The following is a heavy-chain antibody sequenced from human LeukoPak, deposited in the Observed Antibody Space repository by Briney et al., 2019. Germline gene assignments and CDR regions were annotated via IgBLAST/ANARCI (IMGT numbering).Heavy chain of an antibody. Sequence: PSETLSLTCAVYGGSFSGYYWSWIRQPPGKGLQWIGEINHSGSTNYNPSLESRATISVDTSKNQFSLKLSSVTAADTAVYYCARLGGAAHYYYSYMDVWGKGTTATISS. J-gene: IGHJ6*03. V-gene: IGHV4-34*01. D-gene: IGHD2-15*01. CDR1: GGSFSGYY. CDR2: INHSGST. CDR3: ARLGGAAHYYYSYMDV.